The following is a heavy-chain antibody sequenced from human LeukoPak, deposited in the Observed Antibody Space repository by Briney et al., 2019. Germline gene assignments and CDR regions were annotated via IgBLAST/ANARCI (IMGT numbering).Heavy chain of an antibody. J-gene: IGHJ4*02. CDR3: VKITSVTGGDC. Sequence: GGSLRLSCAASGITFSSYAMSWVRQAPGKGLEWVSGISGSGGTTYYADSVKGRFTISRDNSKNTLYLQMSSLRAEDTAVYYCVKITSVTGGDCWGQGTRLTVSS. CDR2: ISGSGGTT. V-gene: IGHV3-23*01. CDR1: GITFSSYA. D-gene: IGHD1-14*01.